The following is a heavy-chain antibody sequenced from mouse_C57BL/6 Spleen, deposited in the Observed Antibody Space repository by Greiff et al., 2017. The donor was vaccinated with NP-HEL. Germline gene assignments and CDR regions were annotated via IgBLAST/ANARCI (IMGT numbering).Heavy chain of an antibody. J-gene: IGHJ2*01. Sequence: VQLQQSGPELVKPGASVKISCKASGYAFSSSWMNWVKQRPGKGLEWIGRIYPGDGDTSYSGKFKGKATLTADKSSSTAYMQLSSLTSEDSAVYFCARGDAGGYYFDYWGQGTTLTVSS. CDR3: ARGDAGGYYFDY. CDR2: IYPGDGDT. V-gene: IGHV1-82*01. CDR1: GYAFSSSW. D-gene: IGHD3-3*01.